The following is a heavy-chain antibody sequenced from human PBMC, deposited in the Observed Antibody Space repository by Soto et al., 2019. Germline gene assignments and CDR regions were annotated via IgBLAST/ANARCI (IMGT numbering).Heavy chain of an antibody. CDR2: IIPIFGTA. CDR3: ARGNSRRYYDSSGYYSLDAFDI. Sequence: SVKVSCKASGGTFSSYAISWVRQAPGQGLEWMGGIIPIFGTANYAQKFQGRVTITADESTSTAYMELSSLRSEDTAVYYCARGNSRRYYDSSGYYSLDAFDIWGQGTMVTVSS. CDR1: GGTFSSYA. D-gene: IGHD3-22*01. V-gene: IGHV1-69*13. J-gene: IGHJ3*02.